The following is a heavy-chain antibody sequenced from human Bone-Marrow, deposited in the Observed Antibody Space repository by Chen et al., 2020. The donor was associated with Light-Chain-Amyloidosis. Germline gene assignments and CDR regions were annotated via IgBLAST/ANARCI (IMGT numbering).Heavy chain of an antibody. V-gene: IGHV3-30*18. CDR3: AKVGFRFYSYGGHYFDS. J-gene: IGHJ4*02. Sequence: QVQLIESGGTVVQPGKSLRLSCAASGFSFSSYGIHWVRQTPGKGLEWVAIISFDGSVKFYAESVKGRFTISRNNSKNTIYLQMDSLRPEDTAVYFCAKVGFRFYSYGGHYFDSWGQGTLVSVSS. D-gene: IGHD5-18*01. CDR1: GFSFSSYG. CDR2: ISFDGSVK.